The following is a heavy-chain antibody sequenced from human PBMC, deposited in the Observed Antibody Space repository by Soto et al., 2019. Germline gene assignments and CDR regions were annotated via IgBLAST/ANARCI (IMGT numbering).Heavy chain of an antibody. CDR2: ISYDGVTQ. J-gene: IGHJ4*02. CDR3: ARGVAILLRSYYSGWHDFFDS. Sequence: QVQLVESGGGVVQPGRSLRLSCTASGFTFNTYATYWVRQAPGKGLDWVAAISYDGVTQYYADSVKGRFTISRDNSKNTLYVEMNSLGREDTAVYYCARGVAILLRSYYSGWHDFFDSWGQGTLVTVSS. CDR1: GFTFNTYA. V-gene: IGHV3-30-3*01. D-gene: IGHD6-19*01.